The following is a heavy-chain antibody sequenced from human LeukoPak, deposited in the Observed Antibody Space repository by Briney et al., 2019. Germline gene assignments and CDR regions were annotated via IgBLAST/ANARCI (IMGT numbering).Heavy chain of an antibody. D-gene: IGHD3-10*01. J-gene: IGHJ4*02. CDR1: GYIFSTYW. CDR2: INEDGSST. Sequence: PGGSLRLSCAASGYIFSTYWVHWVRQGPGKGLVWVSRINEDGSSTSYAESVRGRFTISRDNAKNTLHLQMNSLRAEDTAVYYCAKDKTASGRYFDYWGQGNLVTVSS. V-gene: IGHV3-74*01. CDR3: AKDKTASGRYFDY.